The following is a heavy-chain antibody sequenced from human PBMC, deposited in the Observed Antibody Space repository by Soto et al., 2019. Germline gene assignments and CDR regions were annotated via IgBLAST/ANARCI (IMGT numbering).Heavy chain of an antibody. CDR2: INPSGGST. CDR1: GYTFTSYY. Sequence: ASVKVSCKASGYTFTSYYMHWVRQAPGQGLEWMGIINPSGGSTSYAQKFQGRVTRTRDTPTSTVYMEHSSLRSEDTAVYYCARDIFVGATIFDYWVQGTLVTVAS. J-gene: IGHJ4*02. V-gene: IGHV1-46*01. CDR3: ARDIFVGATIFDY. D-gene: IGHD1-26*01.